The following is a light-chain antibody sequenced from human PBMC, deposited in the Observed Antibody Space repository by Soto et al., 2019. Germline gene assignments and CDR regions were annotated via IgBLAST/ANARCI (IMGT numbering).Light chain of an antibody. Sequence: QPVLTQPASVSGSPGQSITISCTGTSSDIGSYNFVSWYQQHPGKAPKLIIYDVTERPSWVSNRFSGSKSGNTASLTISGLQAEDEADYYCCSYAGSSTLVFGGGTKLTVL. J-gene: IGLJ2*01. CDR1: SSDIGSYNF. V-gene: IGLV2-23*02. CDR3: CSYAGSSTLV. CDR2: DVT.